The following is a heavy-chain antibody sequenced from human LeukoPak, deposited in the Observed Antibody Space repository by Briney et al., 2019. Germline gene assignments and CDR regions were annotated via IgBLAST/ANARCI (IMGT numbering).Heavy chain of an antibody. CDR3: ARGVNSVTILDY. CDR2: FSHSGTT. V-gene: IGHV4-30-4*08. CDR1: GGSISSGDSY. J-gene: IGHJ4*02. Sequence: SETLSLTCTVSGGSISSGDSYWSWIRQPPGTGLEWIGYFSHSGTTSYNPSLKSRLTISLDASKNQFSLKLSSVTAADTAVYYCARGVNSVTILDYWGQGTLVTVSS. D-gene: IGHD3-3*01.